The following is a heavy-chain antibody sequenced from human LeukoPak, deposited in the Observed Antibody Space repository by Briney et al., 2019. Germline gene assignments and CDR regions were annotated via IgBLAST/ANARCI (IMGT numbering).Heavy chain of an antibody. J-gene: IGHJ6*02. V-gene: IGHV4-59*01. CDR2: MFYNGNT. CDR3: ARLTREDGVDV. Sequence: SETLSLTCNVSGGSINGYYWTWIRQPPGKGLEWIGYMFYNGNTNYSPSLKSRVTISLDTSKSQISMRLTSVTAAETGVYHCARLTREDGVDVWGQGTTVTVSS. CDR1: GGSINGYY.